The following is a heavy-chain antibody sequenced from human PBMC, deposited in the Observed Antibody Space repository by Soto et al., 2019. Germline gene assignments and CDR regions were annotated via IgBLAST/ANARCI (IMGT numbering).Heavy chain of an antibody. CDR1: GFTFSDYY. J-gene: IGHJ4*02. CDR3: ARDADRTYYYDSSGYFPGY. V-gene: IGHV3-11*06. D-gene: IGHD3-22*01. CDR2: ISSSSSYT. Sequence: GGSLRLSCAASGFTFSDYYMSWILQAPGKWLEWVSYISSSSSYTNYADSVKGRFTISRDNAKNSLYLQMNSLRAEDTAVYYCARDADRTYYYDSSGYFPGYWGQGILVTVSS.